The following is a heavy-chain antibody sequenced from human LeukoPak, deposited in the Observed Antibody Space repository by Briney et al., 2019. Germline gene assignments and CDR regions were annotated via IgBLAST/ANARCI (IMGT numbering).Heavy chain of an antibody. CDR2: ISWDGGST. CDR3: AKDALLSSSSWYEFDY. CDR1: GFTFDDYA. J-gene: IGHJ4*02. Sequence: GGSLRLSCAASGFTFDDYAMHWVRQAPGKGLEWVSLISWDGGSTYYADSVKGRFTISRDNSKNSLYLQMNSLRAEDTALYYCAKDALLSSSSWYEFDYWGQGTLVTVSS. D-gene: IGHD6-13*01. V-gene: IGHV3-43D*03.